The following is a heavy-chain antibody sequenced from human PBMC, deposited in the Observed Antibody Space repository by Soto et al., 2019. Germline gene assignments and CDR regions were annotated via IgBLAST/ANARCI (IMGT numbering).Heavy chain of an antibody. Sequence: PGGSLRLSCAASGFTSSNYWMHWVRQAPGKGLVWVSRIKSDGSSTSYADSVKGRFTISRDNAKNTLDLQMHGLRAEDMAVYYCARSVRSGSFPYYYYAMDVWGQGPTVTVSS. J-gene: IGHJ6*02. D-gene: IGHD3-10*01. V-gene: IGHV3-74*01. CDR1: GFTSSNYW. CDR3: ARSVRSGSFPYYYYAMDV. CDR2: IKSDGSST.